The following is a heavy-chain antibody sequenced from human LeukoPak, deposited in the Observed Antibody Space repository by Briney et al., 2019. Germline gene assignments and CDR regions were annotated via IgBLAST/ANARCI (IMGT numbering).Heavy chain of an antibody. CDR3: ARDRFYCSGGSCYSEYFDY. CDR1: GGTFSSYA. CDR2: IIPIFGTA. D-gene: IGHD2-15*01. Sequence: GASEKVTCKASGGTFSSYAISWVRQAPGQGLEWMGGIIPIFGTANYAQKFQGRVTITADESTSTAYMELSSLRSEDTAAYYCARDRFYCSGGSCYSEYFDYWGQGTLVTVSS. V-gene: IGHV1-69*13. J-gene: IGHJ4*02.